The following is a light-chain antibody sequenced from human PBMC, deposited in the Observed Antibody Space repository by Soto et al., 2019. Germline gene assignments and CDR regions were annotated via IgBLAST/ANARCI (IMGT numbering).Light chain of an antibody. CDR2: DAS. J-gene: IGKJ1*01. Sequence: EIVLTQSPVTLSLSPGERASLSCRASQSVRTYLAWYQVKPGQAPRLLIYDASSRASGVPARFSGSGSGTDFTLTISSLEPEDFAVYFCQQYGSSPSTFGQGTKVDIK. V-gene: IGKV3-20*01. CDR1: QSVRTY. CDR3: QQYGSSPST.